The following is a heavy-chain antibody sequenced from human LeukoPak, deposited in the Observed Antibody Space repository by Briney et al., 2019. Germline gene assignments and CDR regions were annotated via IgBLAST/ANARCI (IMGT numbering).Heavy chain of an antibody. CDR1: GFTFSSYV. D-gene: IGHD4-17*01. CDR2: ISYDGSNK. Sequence: GGSLRLSSADSGFTFSSYVMHWVPQAPGKGLEWVAVISYDGSNKYYADSVKGRFTISRDNSKNTLYLQMNSLRAEDTAVYYCAKDYGANDAFDYWGQGTLVTVSS. CDR3: AKDYGANDAFDY. J-gene: IGHJ4*02. V-gene: IGHV3-30-3*01.